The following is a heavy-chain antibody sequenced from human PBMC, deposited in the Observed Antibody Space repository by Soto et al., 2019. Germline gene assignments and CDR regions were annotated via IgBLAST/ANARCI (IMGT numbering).Heavy chain of an antibody. D-gene: IGHD6-19*01. V-gene: IGHV3-30-3*01. CDR1: GFTFSSYA. CDR2: ISYDGSNK. J-gene: IGHJ4*02. CDR3: ARAAQLAVAEEDVGLDY. Sequence: QVQLVESGGGVVQPGRSLRLSCAASGFTFSSYAMHWVRQAPGKGLEWVAVISYDGSNKYYADSVKGRFTISRDNSKNTLYLQMNSLRAEDTAVYYCARAAQLAVAEEDVGLDYWGQGTLVTVSS.